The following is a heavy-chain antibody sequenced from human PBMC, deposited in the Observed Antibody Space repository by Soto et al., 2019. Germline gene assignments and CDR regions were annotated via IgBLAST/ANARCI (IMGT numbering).Heavy chain of an antibody. V-gene: IGHV3-21*01. CDR1: GFIIKNYA. CDR2: ISSSASNYK. J-gene: IGHJ6*02. Sequence: PGGSLRLSCAASGFIIKNYAMNWVRQAPGKGLEWVSSISSSASNYKYYADSVKGRFTISRDNAQNSLYLQMNSLRAEDTSVYYCARDSGISPMAVWGQGTTVTVSS. D-gene: IGHD1-20*01. CDR3: ARDSGISPMAV.